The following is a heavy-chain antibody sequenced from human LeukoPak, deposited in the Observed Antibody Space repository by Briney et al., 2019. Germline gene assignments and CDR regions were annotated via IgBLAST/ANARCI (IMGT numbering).Heavy chain of an antibody. Sequence: SETLSLTCTVSGGSISSYYWSWIRQPPGKGLEGIGYIYSSGRTNYNPSLKSRVTISVDTSKNQFSLKLSSVTAADTAVYYCASAGLVGANRGYFDYWGQGTLVTVSS. J-gene: IGHJ4*02. D-gene: IGHD1-26*01. CDR2: IYSSGRT. V-gene: IGHV4-59*01. CDR1: GGSISSYY. CDR3: ASAGLVGANRGYFDY.